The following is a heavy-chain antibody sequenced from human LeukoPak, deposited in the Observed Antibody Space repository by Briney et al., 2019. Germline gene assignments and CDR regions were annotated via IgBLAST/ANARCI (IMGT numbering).Heavy chain of an antibody. Sequence: GGSLRLSCAASAFTFSTYSMNWVRQAPGKGLEWVSSISSGSLYIYYADSVKGRFTISRDNAKNSLYLQMNSLRAEDTAVYYCASEHSGNYYRPFDYWGQGTLVTVSS. CDR1: AFTFSTYS. J-gene: IGHJ4*02. CDR3: ASEHSGNYYRPFDY. D-gene: IGHD1-26*01. V-gene: IGHV3-21*01. CDR2: ISSGSLYI.